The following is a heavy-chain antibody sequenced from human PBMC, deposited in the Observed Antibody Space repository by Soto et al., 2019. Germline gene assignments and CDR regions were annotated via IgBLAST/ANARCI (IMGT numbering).Heavy chain of an antibody. V-gene: IGHV3-11*01. CDR2: ISSSGSTI. CDR1: GFTFSDYY. CDR3: ARDPTGTTSLFDY. J-gene: IGHJ4*02. Sequence: SGGSLRLSCAASGFTFSDYYMSWIRQAPGKGLEWVSYISSSGSTIYYADSVKGRFTISRDNAKNSLYLQMNSLRAEDTAVYYCARDPTGTTSLFDYWGQGTLVTVSS. D-gene: IGHD1-7*01.